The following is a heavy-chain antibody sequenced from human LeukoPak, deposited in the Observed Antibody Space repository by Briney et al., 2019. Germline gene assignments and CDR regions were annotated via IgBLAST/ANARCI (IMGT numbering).Heavy chain of an antibody. CDR3: ARDKICSSISCSATFDY. CDR1: GFTFSSYS. CDR2: LSSSSSYI. Sequence: GGSLRLSCAASGFTFSSYSMNWVRQGPGKGLEWVSSLSSSSSYIYYADSVKGRFIISRDNAKKSLYLQMNSLRAEDTAVYYCARDKICSSISCSATFDYWGQGTLVTVSS. V-gene: IGHV3-21*01. J-gene: IGHJ4*02. D-gene: IGHD2-2*01.